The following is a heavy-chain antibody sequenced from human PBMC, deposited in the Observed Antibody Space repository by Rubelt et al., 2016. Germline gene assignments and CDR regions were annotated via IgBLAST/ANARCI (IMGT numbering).Heavy chain of an antibody. V-gene: IGHV4-4*02. CDR1: GGSISSSNW. Sequence: VKPSGTLSLTCAVSGGSISSSNWWSWVRQPPGKGLEWIGYIYYSGSTNYNPSLKSRVTISVDTSKNQFSLRLSSVTAADTAVYYCARINPFNYGSGRGSTPVDYWGRGTLVTVSS. CDR3: ARINPFNYGSGRGSTPVDY. CDR2: IYYSGST. D-gene: IGHD3-10*01. J-gene: IGHJ4*02.